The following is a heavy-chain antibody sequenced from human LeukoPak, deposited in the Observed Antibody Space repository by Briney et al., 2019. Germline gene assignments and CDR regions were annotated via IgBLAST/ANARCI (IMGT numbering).Heavy chain of an antibody. Sequence: GGSLRLSCAASGFTFSSYAMSWVRQAPGKGLEWVSAISGSGGSTYYADSVKGRFTISKDNSKNTMYLQMNSLRSEDTAVYYCARGRSYYYDSSGYHPSDAFDIWGQGTMVTVSS. V-gene: IGHV3-23*01. D-gene: IGHD3-22*01. CDR3: ARGRSYYYDSSGYHPSDAFDI. J-gene: IGHJ3*02. CDR1: GFTFSSYA. CDR2: ISGSGGST.